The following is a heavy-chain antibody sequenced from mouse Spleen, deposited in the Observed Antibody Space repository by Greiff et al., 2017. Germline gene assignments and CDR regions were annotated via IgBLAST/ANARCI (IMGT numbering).Heavy chain of an antibody. CDR2: ISSGGSYT. CDR3: ARLDYGSDFDY. D-gene: IGHD1-1*01. Sequence: EVQGVESGGGLVKPGGSLKLSCAASGFTFSSYAMSWVRQTPEKRLEWVATISSGGSYTYYPDSVKGRFTISRDNAKNTLYLQMSSLRSEDTAMYYCARLDYGSDFDYWGQGTTLTVSS. V-gene: IGHV5-9-3*01. J-gene: IGHJ2*01. CDR1: GFTFSSYA.